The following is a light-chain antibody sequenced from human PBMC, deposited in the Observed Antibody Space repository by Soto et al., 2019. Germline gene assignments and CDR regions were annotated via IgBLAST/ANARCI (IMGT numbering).Light chain of an antibody. Sequence: QSVLTQAPSVSGAPGQRVTISCTGSSSNIGAGYDVHWYQQLPGTDPKLVIYGNNNRPSGVPDRFSGSKSGTSASLAITGLQAEDEADYYCQSYDTSLSGVVFGGGTKLTVL. CDR1: SSNIGAGYD. J-gene: IGLJ2*01. CDR2: GNN. CDR3: QSYDTSLSGVV. V-gene: IGLV1-40*01.